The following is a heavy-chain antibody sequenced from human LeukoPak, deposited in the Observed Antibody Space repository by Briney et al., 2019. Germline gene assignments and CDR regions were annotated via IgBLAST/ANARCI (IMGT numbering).Heavy chain of an antibody. CDR3: ATDEGALAYYFDY. CDR2: INPNSGGT. J-gene: IGHJ4*02. V-gene: IGHV1-2*02. CDR1: GYTFTGYY. Sequence: ASVKVSCKASGYTFTGYYMHWVRQAPGQGLEWMGWINPNSGGTNYAQKFQGRVTMTRDTSISTAYMELSSLRSEDTAVYYCATDEGALAYYFDYWGQGTLVTVSS. D-gene: IGHD1-26*01.